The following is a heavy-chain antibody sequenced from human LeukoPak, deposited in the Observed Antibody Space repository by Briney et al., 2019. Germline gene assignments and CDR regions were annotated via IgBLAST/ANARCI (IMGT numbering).Heavy chain of an antibody. V-gene: IGHV1-2*02. Sequence: ASVKVSCKASGYTFTGYYMHWVRQAPGQGLEWMGWINPNSGGTNYAQKFQGRVTMTRDTSISTAYMELSRLRSDDTAVCYCARDSNYYDSSGYYDYWGQGTLVTVSS. CDR3: ARDSNYYDSSGYYDY. CDR2: INPNSGGT. D-gene: IGHD3-22*01. J-gene: IGHJ4*02. CDR1: GYTFTGYY.